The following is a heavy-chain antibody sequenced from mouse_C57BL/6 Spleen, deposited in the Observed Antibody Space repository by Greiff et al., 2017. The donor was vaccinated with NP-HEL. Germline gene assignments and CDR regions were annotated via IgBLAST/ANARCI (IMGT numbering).Heavy chain of an antibody. J-gene: IGHJ2*01. CDR1: GYTFTDYY. CDR3: ARRETGSYYFDY. Sequence: EVQLQQSGPELVKPGASVKISCKASGYTFTDYYMNWVKQSHGKSLEWIGDINPNNGGTSYNQKFKGKATLTVDKSSSTAYMELRSLTSEDSAVYYCARRETGSYYFDYWGQGTTLTVSS. V-gene: IGHV1-26*01. D-gene: IGHD4-1*01. CDR2: INPNNGGT.